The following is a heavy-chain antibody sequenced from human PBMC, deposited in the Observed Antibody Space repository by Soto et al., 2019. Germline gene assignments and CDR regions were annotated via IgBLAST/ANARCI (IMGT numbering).Heavy chain of an antibody. Sequence: GGSLRLSCAASGFTFSSYAMHWVRQAPGKGLEWVAVISYDGSNKYYADSVKGRFTISRDNSKNTLYLQMNSLRAEDTAVYYCARDLAPGYSGYDWDIVSPPANWFDPWGQGTLVTVSS. CDR2: ISYDGSNK. CDR1: GFTFSSYA. J-gene: IGHJ5*02. CDR3: ARDLAPGYSGYDWDIVSPPANWFDP. V-gene: IGHV3-30-3*01. D-gene: IGHD5-12*01.